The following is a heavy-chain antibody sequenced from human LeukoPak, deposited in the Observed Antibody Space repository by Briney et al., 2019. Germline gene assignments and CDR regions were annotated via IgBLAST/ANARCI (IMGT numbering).Heavy chain of an antibody. CDR3: GRYSFQYTNSSLHHDAFDV. D-gene: IGHD6-13*01. CDR2: MFSGGST. V-gene: IGHV3-66*01. J-gene: IGHJ3*01. CDR1: GSSISWNY. Sequence: GGSLRLSCEASGSSISWNYMAWVRQAPGKGLQWVSVMFSGGSTFYADSVKGRSTISRDISKNTEFLQMNSLSAEDTAVYYCGRYSFQYTNSSLHHDAFDVWGQGIMVTVSS.